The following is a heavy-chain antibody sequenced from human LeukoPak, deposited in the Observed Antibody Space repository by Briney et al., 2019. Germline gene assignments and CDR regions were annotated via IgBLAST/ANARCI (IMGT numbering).Heavy chain of an antibody. V-gene: IGHV1-2*06. J-gene: IGHJ1*01. CDR1: GYTFTGYY. CDR2: INPNSGGT. D-gene: IGHD3-10*01. Sequence: ASVKVSCKASGYTFTGYYMHWVRQAPGQGLEWMGRINPNSGGTNYAQKSQGRVTMTRDTSISTAYMELSRLRSDDTAVYYCARGTYYYDSASEYFQHWGQGTLVTVSS. CDR3: ARGTYYYDSASEYFQH.